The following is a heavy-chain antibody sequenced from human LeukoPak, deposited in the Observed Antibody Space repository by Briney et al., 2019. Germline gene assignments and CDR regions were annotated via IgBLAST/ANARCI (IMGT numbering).Heavy chain of an antibody. CDR2: ISSSGSTI. V-gene: IGHV3-11*04. CDR1: GFTFSDYY. CDR3: ARGAVTTWVDY. J-gene: IGHJ4*02. D-gene: IGHD4-17*01. Sequence: GGSLRLSCAASGFTFSDYYMGWIRQAPGKGLEWVSYISSSGSTIYYADSVKGRFTIPRDNAKNSLYLQMNSLRAEDTAVYYCARGAVTTWVDYWGQGTLVTVSS.